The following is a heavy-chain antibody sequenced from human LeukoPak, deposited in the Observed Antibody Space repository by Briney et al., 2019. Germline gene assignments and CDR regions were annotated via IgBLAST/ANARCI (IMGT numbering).Heavy chain of an antibody. J-gene: IGHJ5*02. CDR2: IHHSGST. V-gene: IGHV4-4*02. CDR1: GGSISSGNW. CDR3: ARDGVPYDSKENWFDP. Sequence: NPSETLSLTCAVSGGSISSGNWWSWVRQPPGKGLEWIGEIHHSGSTNYNPSLKSRVTISVDTSKNQFSLKLSSVTAADTAVYYCARDGVPYDSKENWFDPWGQGTLVTVSS. D-gene: IGHD3-22*01.